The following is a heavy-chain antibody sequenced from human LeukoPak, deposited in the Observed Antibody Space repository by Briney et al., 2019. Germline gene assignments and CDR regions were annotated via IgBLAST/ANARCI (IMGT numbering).Heavy chain of an antibody. Sequence: PSETLSLTCTVSGYSISSGYYWGWIRQPPGKGLEWIGSIHHSGSTYYNPSLKSRVTISVDTSKNQFSLKLSSVTAADTAVYYCARKPEYYYDSSGPPDYWGQGTLVTVSS. CDR3: ARKPEYYYDSSGPPDY. D-gene: IGHD3-22*01. V-gene: IGHV4-38-2*02. CDR2: IHHSGST. J-gene: IGHJ4*02. CDR1: GYSISSGYY.